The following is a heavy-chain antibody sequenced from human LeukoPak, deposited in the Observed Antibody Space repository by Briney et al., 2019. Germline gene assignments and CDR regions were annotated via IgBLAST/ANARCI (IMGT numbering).Heavy chain of an antibody. V-gene: IGHV1-2*02. CDR2: INPNSGGT. Sequence: ASVKVSCKASGYTFTGYYMHWVRQAPGQGLEWMGWINPNSGGTNYAQKFQGRVTMTRDTSISTAYMELSRLRSDDTAVYYCARDGNCSGGSCFLIYYYYMDVWGKGTTVTVSS. J-gene: IGHJ6*03. CDR1: GYTFTGYY. CDR3: ARDGNCSGGSCFLIYYYYMDV. D-gene: IGHD2-15*01.